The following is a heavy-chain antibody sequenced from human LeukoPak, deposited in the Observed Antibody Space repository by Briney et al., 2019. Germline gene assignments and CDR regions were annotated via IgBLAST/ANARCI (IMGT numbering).Heavy chain of an antibody. CDR2: ISAAGKT. V-gene: IGHV3-13*04. J-gene: IGHJ6*02. D-gene: IGHD2-15*01. Sequence: GGSLRLSCAASGFTFSTYEMHWVRQATGKGLEWVSTISAAGKTYYPGSVKGRFTVSRENARNSLFLQMNSLRAEDTAMYYCARDRDSHGMDVWGQGTTVTVSS. CDR3: ARDRDSHGMDV. CDR1: GFTFSTYE.